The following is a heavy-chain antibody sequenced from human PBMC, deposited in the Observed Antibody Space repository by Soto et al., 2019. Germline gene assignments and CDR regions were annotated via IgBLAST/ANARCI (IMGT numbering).Heavy chain of an antibody. CDR2: ISSSSRFI. Sequence: PGGSLRLSCAASGFTFSSYSMNWVRQAPGKGLEWVSSISSSSRFIYSADSVKGRFTISRYYAKNSLNLQMNSLRSEDTAVYYCARDRAAAARSPFDYWGQGTLVTVSS. CDR1: GFTFSSYS. D-gene: IGHD6-13*01. J-gene: IGHJ4*02. CDR3: ARDRAAAARSPFDY. V-gene: IGHV3-21*01.